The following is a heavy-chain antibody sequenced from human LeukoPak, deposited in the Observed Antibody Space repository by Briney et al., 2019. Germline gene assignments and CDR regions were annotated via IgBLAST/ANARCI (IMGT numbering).Heavy chain of an antibody. J-gene: IGHJ4*02. CDR3: ARTRRDEMATITYYYFDY. Sequence: PSQTLSLTCTVSGGSISSGGYYWSWIRQHPGKGLEWIGYIYYSGSTYYNPSLKSRVTISVDTSKNQFSLKLSSVTAADTAVYYCARTRRDEMATITYYYFDYWGQGTLVTVSS. D-gene: IGHD5-24*01. CDR1: GGSISSGGYY. CDR2: IYYSGST. V-gene: IGHV4-31*03.